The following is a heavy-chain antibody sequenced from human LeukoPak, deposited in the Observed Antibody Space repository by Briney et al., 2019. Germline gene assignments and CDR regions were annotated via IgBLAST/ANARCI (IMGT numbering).Heavy chain of an antibody. CDR1: GGSISSDY. Sequence: SETLSLTCTVSGGSISSDYWSWIRQPPGKGLEWIGSIYHSGSTYYNPSLKSRVTISVDTSKNQFSLKLSSVTAADTAVYYCARASSSGYYVFDYWGQGTLVTVSS. V-gene: IGHV4-59*12. D-gene: IGHD3-22*01. CDR3: ARASSSGYYVFDY. J-gene: IGHJ4*02. CDR2: IYHSGST.